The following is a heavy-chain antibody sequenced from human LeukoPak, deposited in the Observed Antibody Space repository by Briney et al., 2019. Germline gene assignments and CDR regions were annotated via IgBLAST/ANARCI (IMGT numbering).Heavy chain of an antibody. V-gene: IGHV1-69*05. J-gene: IGHJ4*02. CDR3: ARTALRGNYDSSGYYYGNIDY. D-gene: IGHD3-22*01. Sequence: ASVKVSCKXSGGTFSSYAISWVRQAPRQGLEWMGGIIPIFGTANYAQKFQGRVTITTDESTSTAYMELSSLRSEDTAVYYCARTALRGNYDSSGYYYGNIDYWGQGTLVTVSS. CDR1: GGTFSSYA. CDR2: IIPIFGTA.